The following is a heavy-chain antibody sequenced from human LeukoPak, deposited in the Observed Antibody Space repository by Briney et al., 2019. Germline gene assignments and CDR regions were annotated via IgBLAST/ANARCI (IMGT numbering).Heavy chain of an antibody. D-gene: IGHD6-13*01. J-gene: IGHJ4*02. V-gene: IGHV1-2*02. Sequence: ASVKVSCKASGYTFTGYYMHWVRQASGQGLAWMGWINPNSGGTNYAQKFQGRVTMTRDTSISTAYMELSRLRSDDTAVYYCARGYSSSWYFDYWGQGALVTVSS. CDR2: INPNSGGT. CDR1: GYTFTGYY. CDR3: ARGYSSSWYFDY.